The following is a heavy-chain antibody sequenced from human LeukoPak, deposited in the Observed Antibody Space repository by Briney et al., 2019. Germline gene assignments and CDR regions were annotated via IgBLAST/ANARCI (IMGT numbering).Heavy chain of an antibody. V-gene: IGHV5-10-1*01. Sequence: GESLKISCKGSGYSFTSYWISWVRQMPGKGLEWMGRNDPRDSYTNYSPSFQGHVTISADKSISTAYLQWSSLKASDTAMYYCARLRGYYYGSGSYVDVWGKGTTVTVSS. J-gene: IGHJ6*04. CDR1: GYSFTSYW. CDR2: NDPRDSYT. CDR3: ARLRGYYYGSGSYVDV. D-gene: IGHD3-10*01.